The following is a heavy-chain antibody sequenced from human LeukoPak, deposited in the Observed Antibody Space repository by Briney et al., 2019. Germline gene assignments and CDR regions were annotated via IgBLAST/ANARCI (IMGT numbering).Heavy chain of an antibody. D-gene: IGHD3-22*01. CDR2: ISDSGGRT. Sequence: GGSLRLSCAVSGITLSNYGMSWVRQAPGKGLEWVAGISDSGGRTNYADSAKGRFTISRDSPKNTLHLQMNSLRAEDTAVYFCAKRGVVIRVILVGFHKEAYYFDSWGQGALVTVSS. J-gene: IGHJ4*02. CDR3: AKRGVVIRVILVGFHKEAYYFDS. V-gene: IGHV3-23*01. CDR1: GITLSNYG.